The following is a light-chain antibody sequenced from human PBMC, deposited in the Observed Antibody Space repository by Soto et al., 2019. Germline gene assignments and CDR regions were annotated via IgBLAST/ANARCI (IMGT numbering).Light chain of an antibody. V-gene: IGLV2-14*03. CDR3: SSYAGYNNYV. J-gene: IGLJ1*01. Sequence: QSVLTQPASVSGSPGQSVTISCTGTSSDIGHSNYVSWYQQHPGTAPKLIIYEASERPSGVSNRFSGSKSGNTASLTISGLRAEDEADYYCSSYAGYNNYVFGTGTKVTVL. CDR1: SSDIGHSNY. CDR2: EAS.